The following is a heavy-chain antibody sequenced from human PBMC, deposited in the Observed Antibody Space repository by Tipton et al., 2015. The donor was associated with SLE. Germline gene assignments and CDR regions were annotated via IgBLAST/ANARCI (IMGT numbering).Heavy chain of an antibody. CDR1: GGSISSHY. Sequence: LRLSCTVSGGSISSHYWSWIRQPPGKGLEWIGYIYYSGSISYNPSLKSRVTISVDTSKNQFSLKLSSVTAADTAVYYCAREWGDASDIWGQGTMVTVSS. V-gene: IGHV4-59*11. CDR2: IYYSGSI. CDR3: AREWGDASDI. D-gene: IGHD3-16*01. J-gene: IGHJ3*02.